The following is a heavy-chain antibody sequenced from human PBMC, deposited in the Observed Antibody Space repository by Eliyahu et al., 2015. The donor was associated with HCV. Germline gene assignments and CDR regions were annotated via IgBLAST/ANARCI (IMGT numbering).Heavy chain of an antibody. CDR1: GYTFTSYY. Sequence: SVKVSCKASGYTFTSYYMHWVRQAPGQGLEWMGIINPSGGSTSYAQKFQGRVTMTRDTSTSTVYMELSSLRSEDTAVYYCARGSGGSSGWYLRESPLFFDYWGQGTLVTVSS. CDR3: ARGSGGSSGWYLRESPLFFDY. CDR2: INPSGGST. J-gene: IGHJ4*02. V-gene: IGHV1-46*01. D-gene: IGHD6-19*01.